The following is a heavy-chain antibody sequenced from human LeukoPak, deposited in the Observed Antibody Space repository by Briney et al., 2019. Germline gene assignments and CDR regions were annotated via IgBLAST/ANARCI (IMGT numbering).Heavy chain of an antibody. CDR1: GGSISSYY. D-gene: IGHD6-6*01. Sequence: SETLSLTCTVSGGSISSYYWSWIRQPPGKGLEWIGYIYYSGSTNYNPSLKSRVTISVDTSKNQFSLRLSSVTAADTAVYYCARYRIAARPTQFYYYYGMDVWGQGTTVTVSS. CDR3: ARYRIAARPTQFYYYYGMDV. V-gene: IGHV4-59*08. CDR2: IYYSGST. J-gene: IGHJ6*02.